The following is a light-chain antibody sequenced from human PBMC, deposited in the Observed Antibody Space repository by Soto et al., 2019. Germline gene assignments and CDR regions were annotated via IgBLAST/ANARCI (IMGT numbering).Light chain of an antibody. CDR1: QMISSN. J-gene: IGKJ4*01. CDR3: QQYNNWPQNT. V-gene: IGKV3-15*01. CDR2: GAS. Sequence: EIVMTQSPATLSVSRGGRPTVSCRSRQMISSNFAWYQQKPGQAPRLRIYGASTRATGIPARFSGSGSGTEFTLTISSLQSEDFAVYYCQQYNNWPQNTFGGGTKVDIK.